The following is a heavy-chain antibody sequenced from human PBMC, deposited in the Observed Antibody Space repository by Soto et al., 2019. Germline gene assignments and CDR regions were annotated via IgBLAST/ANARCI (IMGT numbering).Heavy chain of an antibody. Sequence: SVKVSCKASGGSLSTNPISWVRQAPGQGLEWMGGTGSGTGPGNHAQKFQGRLTVTADKSTSTVCMELTNLSSEDTAVYYCARRHSGGFFRFFDSWGQGTLVTVSS. D-gene: IGHD2-15*01. CDR2: TGSGTGPG. CDR1: GGSLSTNP. CDR3: ARRHSGGFFRFFDS. V-gene: IGHV1-69*06. J-gene: IGHJ4*02.